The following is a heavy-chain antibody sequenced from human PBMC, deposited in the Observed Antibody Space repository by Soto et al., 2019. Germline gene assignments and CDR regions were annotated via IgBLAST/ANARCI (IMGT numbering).Heavy chain of an antibody. V-gene: IGHV3-53*01. J-gene: IGHJ6*02. CDR3: ARGGALFYYYGLDV. D-gene: IGHD3-16*01. Sequence: GGSVRLSCAASGLTVSSNYMTWVRQAPGKGLEWVSVIDSGGITYYADSVRGRFTISRDNSGNTVYLQMNRLRAEDTALYYCARGGALFYYYGLDVWGRGTTVTVSS. CDR2: IDSGGIT. CDR1: GLTVSSNY.